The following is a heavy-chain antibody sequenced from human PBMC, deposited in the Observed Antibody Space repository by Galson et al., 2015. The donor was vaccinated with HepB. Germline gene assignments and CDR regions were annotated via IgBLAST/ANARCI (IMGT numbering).Heavy chain of an antibody. CDR2: ITISGDRT. CDR1: GFTFSSYA. D-gene: IGHD4-23*01. CDR3: AKGFFSGNSRNFFDF. Sequence: SLRLSCAASGFTFSSYAMNWVRQAPGKGLEWVSVITISGDRTYYADSVKGRFTVSRDNSKNTLYLQMISLRADDTAVYYCAKGFFSGNSRNFFDFRGQGTLVTVSS. V-gene: IGHV3-23*01. J-gene: IGHJ4*02.